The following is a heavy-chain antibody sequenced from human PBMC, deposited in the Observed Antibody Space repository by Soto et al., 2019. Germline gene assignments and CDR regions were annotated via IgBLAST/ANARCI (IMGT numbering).Heavy chain of an antibody. CDR2: ITYDGSFQ. J-gene: IGHJ4*02. CDR3: AKDRVGGTFYTPLAF. D-gene: IGHD1-7*01. Sequence: SCQASGFNFYNYGMHWVRQAPGKGLEWVAVITYDGSFQYYADSVKGRFTISRDNSKNTLSLHLNTLKPEDTAVYHCAKDRVGGTFYTPLAFWGQGTLVTVSS. CDR1: GFNFYNYG. V-gene: IGHV3-30*18.